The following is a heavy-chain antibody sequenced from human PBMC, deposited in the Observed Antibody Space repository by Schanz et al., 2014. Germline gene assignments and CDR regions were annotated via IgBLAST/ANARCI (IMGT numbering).Heavy chain of an antibody. V-gene: IGHV3-48*01. D-gene: IGHD1-26*01. CDR1: AFIFRSYS. CDR3: ARDSGSHYLVDY. Sequence: VQLLQSGGALVQPGGSLRLSCAASAFIFRSYSMHWVRQAPGKGLEWVSYISRSSSTIYYADSVRGRFTISRDNAKNSLYLQMNSLRAEDTAVYYCARDSGSHYLVDYWGQGTLXTVSS. J-gene: IGHJ4*02. CDR2: ISRSSSTI.